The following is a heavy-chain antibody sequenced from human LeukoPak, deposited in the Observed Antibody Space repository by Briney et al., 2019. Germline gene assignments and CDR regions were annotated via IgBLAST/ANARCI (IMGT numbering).Heavy chain of an antibody. D-gene: IGHD4-23*01. CDR2: ISEGGGST. J-gene: IGHJ4*02. CDR3: AKTSGGNY. CDR1: GFTFSSYA. Sequence: GGSLRLSCAASGFTFSSYAMSWVRRAPGKGLEWVSGISEGGGSTYYADSVKGRFTISRDNSRNTVYLQMNSLRVEDSAVYYCAKTSGGNYWGQGTLVTVSS. V-gene: IGHV3-23*01.